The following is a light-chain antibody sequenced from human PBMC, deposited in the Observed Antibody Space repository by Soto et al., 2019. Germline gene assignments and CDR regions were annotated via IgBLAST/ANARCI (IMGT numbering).Light chain of an antibody. J-gene: IGKJ5*01. V-gene: IGKV3-20*01. CDR3: QQYGNSPVT. Sequence: EIVMAQSPATLSVSPGERATLSCRASQSVSNNYLAWYQQKPGQAPRLLIYGASSTATGIPDRFSGSGSGTDFTLTINRLEPEDFAVYYCQQYGNSPVTFGQGTRLEIK. CDR2: GAS. CDR1: QSVSNNY.